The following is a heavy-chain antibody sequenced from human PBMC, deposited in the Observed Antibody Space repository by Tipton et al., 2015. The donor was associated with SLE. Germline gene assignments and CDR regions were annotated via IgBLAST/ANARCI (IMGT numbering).Heavy chain of an antibody. CDR1: GGSFSDYY. CDR3: ARGLMVRGVKVDY. V-gene: IGHV4-34*01. CDR2: INHSGST. J-gene: IGHJ4*02. D-gene: IGHD3-10*01. Sequence: AGLVKPSETLSLSCDVYGGSFSDYYWMWIRQPPGKGLEWIGEINHSGSTICNPSLKSRVTISVDTSRSQFSLTLSSVTAADTAVYYCARGLMVRGVKVDYWGQGTLVTVSS.